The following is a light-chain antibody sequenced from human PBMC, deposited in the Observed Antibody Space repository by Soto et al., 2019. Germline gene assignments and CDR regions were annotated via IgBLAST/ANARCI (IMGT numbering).Light chain of an antibody. CDR1: QSISSW. CDR3: QQYKSYSGT. Sequence: DIQMTQSPSTLSASVGDRVTITCRASQSISSWVAWYQQKPGNAPTLLIYDASSLESGVKSRISRSGSGTEFTLTISSLQRNDFATYYCQQYKSYSGTFGQGTKVDIK. J-gene: IGKJ1*01. CDR2: DAS. V-gene: IGKV1-5*01.